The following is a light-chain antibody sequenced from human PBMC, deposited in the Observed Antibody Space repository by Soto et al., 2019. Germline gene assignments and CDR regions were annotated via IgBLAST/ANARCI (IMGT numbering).Light chain of an antibody. V-gene: IGKV1-39*01. J-gene: IGKJ2*01. CDR1: QSISSS. CDR3: QQSYSIPYT. Sequence: DIQMTQSPSSLSASVGDRVTITCRASQSISSSLNWYQQKPGKAPKVLIYAASSLQSGVPSRFSGSESGTDFTLTISSLQSEDFATYYCQQSYSIPYTFGQGTKLEIK. CDR2: AAS.